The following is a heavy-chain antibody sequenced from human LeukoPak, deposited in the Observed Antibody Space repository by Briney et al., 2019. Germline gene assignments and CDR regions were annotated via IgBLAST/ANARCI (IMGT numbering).Heavy chain of an antibody. J-gene: IGHJ4*02. CDR2: IYENGGTT. Sequence: GGSLRLSCVGSGFTFRSHAMSWVRQAPEKGLEFVSGIYENGGTTYYADSVKGRFSISRDNSKNSLYLQMNSLRAEDTAVYYCARINGNYGGTFDCWGQGTLVTVSS. CDR1: GFTFRSHA. V-gene: IGHV3-23*01. D-gene: IGHD4-23*01. CDR3: ARINGNYGGTFDC.